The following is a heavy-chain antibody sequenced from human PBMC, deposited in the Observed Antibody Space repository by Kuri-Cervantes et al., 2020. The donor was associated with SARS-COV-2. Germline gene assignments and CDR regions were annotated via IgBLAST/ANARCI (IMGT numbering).Heavy chain of an antibody. Sequence: LETLSLTCAVSGGSISSSNWWSWVRQPPGKGLEWIGEIYHSGSTNYNPSLKSRVTISVDKSKNQFSLKLSSVTAADTAVYYCARSMEYSSSSAHFDYWGQGTLVTVSS. J-gene: IGHJ4*02. CDR3: ARSMEYSSSSAHFDY. V-gene: IGHV4-4*02. D-gene: IGHD6-6*01. CDR1: GGSISSSNW. CDR2: IYHSGST.